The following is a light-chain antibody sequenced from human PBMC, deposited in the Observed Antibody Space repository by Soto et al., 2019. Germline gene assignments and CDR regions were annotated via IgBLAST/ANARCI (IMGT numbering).Light chain of an antibody. CDR2: DVS. V-gene: IGLV2-14*01. J-gene: IGLJ1*01. Sequence: QCALTQPASVSGSPGQSITISCTGTSSDVGGYNYVSWYQQHPGKAPKLMIYDVSNRPSGVSNRFSGSKSGNTVSLTISGLQAEDEADYYCSSYTSSSFYVFGTGTKVTVL. CDR3: SSYTSSSFYV. CDR1: SSDVGGYNY.